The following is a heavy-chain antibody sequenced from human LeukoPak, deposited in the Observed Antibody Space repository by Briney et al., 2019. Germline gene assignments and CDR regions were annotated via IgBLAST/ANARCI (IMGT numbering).Heavy chain of an antibody. V-gene: IGHV3-11*06. CDR3: ARLGPYDAFDI. CDR1: GFSFSDYY. CDR2: ITSFSSYM. Sequence: GGSLRLSCAASGFSFSDYYMSWIRQAPGKGLEWVSSITSFSSYMFYADSVKGRFTISRGNAKNSLYLQMNSLRAEDTAVYYCARLGPYDAFDIWGQGTMVTVSS. J-gene: IGHJ3*02. D-gene: IGHD7-27*01.